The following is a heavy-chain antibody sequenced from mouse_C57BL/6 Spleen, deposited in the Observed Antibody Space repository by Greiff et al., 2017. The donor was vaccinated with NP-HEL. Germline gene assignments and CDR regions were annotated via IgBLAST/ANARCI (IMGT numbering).Heavy chain of an antibody. Sequence: VQLQQPGAELVRPGTSVKLSCKASGYTFTSYWMHWVKQRPGQGLEWIGVIDPSDSYTNYNQKFKGKATLTVDTSSSTAYMQLSSLTSEDSAVYYCANNYYGSAMDYWGQGTSVTVSS. CDR2: IDPSDSYT. CDR3: ANNYYGSAMDY. D-gene: IGHD1-1*01. CDR1: GYTFTSYW. J-gene: IGHJ4*01. V-gene: IGHV1-59*01.